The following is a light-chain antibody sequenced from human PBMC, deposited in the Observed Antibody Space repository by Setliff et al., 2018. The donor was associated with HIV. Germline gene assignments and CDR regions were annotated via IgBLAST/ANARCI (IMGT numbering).Light chain of an antibody. CDR1: SSDVGSYKY. CDR2: EVN. CDR3: SSYTTTTTLN. J-gene: IGLJ1*01. Sequence: QSALAQPASVSASPGQAITISCTGASSDVGSYKYVSWYQQHPGKAPKLMIFEVNNRPSGVSNRFSGSKSGNTASLTISGLQAEDEADYYCSSYTTTTTLNFGTGTKVTVL. V-gene: IGLV2-14*01.